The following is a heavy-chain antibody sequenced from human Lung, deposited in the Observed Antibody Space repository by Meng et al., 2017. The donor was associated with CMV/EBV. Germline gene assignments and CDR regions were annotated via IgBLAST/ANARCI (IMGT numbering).Heavy chain of an antibody. CDR3: SRTLDH. V-gene: IGHV3-7*01. CDR2: INPDGSEK. Sequence: GXSLKISCAASGFTFSTNWMDWVRQTPGKGLEWVANINPDGSEKYYVGSVEGRFTISRDNGKNLLSLEMISLRAEDTGVYYCSRTLDHWGQGTLVTVSS. CDR1: GFTFSTNW. J-gene: IGHJ5*02.